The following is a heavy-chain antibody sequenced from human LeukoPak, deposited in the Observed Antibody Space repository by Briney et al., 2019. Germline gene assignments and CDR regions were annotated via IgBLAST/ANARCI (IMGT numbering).Heavy chain of an antibody. Sequence: GGSLRLSCAASGFTFSTYAMSWVRQAPGEGLEWVSGISDNGGGRYYADSVKGRFTISRDNSKNMLYLQMNSLRAEDTAVYYCAKESGALGAPLYDYWGRGILVTASS. D-gene: IGHD4/OR15-4a*01. J-gene: IGHJ4*02. CDR2: ISDNGGGR. CDR3: AKESGALGAPLYDY. CDR1: GFTFSTYA. V-gene: IGHV3-23*01.